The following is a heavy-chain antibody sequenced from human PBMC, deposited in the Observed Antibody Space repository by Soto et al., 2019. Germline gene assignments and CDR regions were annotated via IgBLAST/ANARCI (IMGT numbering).Heavy chain of an antibody. CDR1: GFTFSNYA. CDR2: ISGSGGQT. CDR3: AKRDVVGLYLREISFLIDS. D-gene: IGHD3-16*02. Sequence: EVQLLESGGGLEQPGGSLRLSCRGSGFTFSNYAMTWVRQAPGKGLDWVSSISGSGGQTYYADSVKGRFTISRDNSESTLYLQMDSLRAEDTAVYYCAKRDVVGLYLREISFLIDSWGQGTVVTVSP. J-gene: IGHJ4*02. V-gene: IGHV3-23*01.